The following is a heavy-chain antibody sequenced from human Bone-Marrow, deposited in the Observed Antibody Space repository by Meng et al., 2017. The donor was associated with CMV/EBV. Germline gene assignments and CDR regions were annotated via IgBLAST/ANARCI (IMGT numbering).Heavy chain of an antibody. V-gene: IGHV3-9*01. Sequence: SLKISCAASGFTFDDFAMHWVRQAPGKGLEWVAGVTWNSGSIAYADSVKGRFAVSRDNAKDSLYLQMNSLRTEDTALYYCVREGLVVVPAAIHGMDVWGQGTTVTVSS. CDR3: VREGLVVVPAAIHGMDV. J-gene: IGHJ6*02. CDR1: GFTFDDFA. D-gene: IGHD2-2*01. CDR2: VTWNSGSI.